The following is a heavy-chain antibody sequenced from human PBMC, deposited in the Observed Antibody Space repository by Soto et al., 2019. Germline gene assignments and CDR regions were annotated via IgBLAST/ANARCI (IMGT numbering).Heavy chain of an antibody. CDR3: AREDYSNFDY. CDR1: VFPFTVFW. CDR2: INQGGTER. Sequence: GWSLRLSCAASVFPFTVFWMSWVRQVPGKGLEWVAMINQGGTERYYVDSVKGRFTISRDNAANLVYLQMDSLRGEDTAVYYCAREDYSNFDYWGHGT. J-gene: IGHJ4*01. D-gene: IGHD4-4*01. V-gene: IGHV3-7*01.